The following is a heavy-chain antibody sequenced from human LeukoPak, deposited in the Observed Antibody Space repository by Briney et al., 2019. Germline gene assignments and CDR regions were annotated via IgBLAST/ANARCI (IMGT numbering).Heavy chain of an antibody. CDR2: ISAYNGNT. Sequence: GASVKVSCKASGYTFTSYGISWVRQAPGQGLEWMGWISAYNGNTNYAQKLQGRVTMTTDTSTSTAYMELSSLRSEDTAVYYCARGAFSDDFWRSNWFDPWGQGTLVTVSS. CDR1: GYTFTSYG. D-gene: IGHD3-3*01. V-gene: IGHV1-18*04. CDR3: ARGAFSDDFWRSNWFDP. J-gene: IGHJ5*02.